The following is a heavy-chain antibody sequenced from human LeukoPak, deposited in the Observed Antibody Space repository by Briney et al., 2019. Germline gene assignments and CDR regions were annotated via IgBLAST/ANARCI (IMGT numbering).Heavy chain of an antibody. J-gene: IGHJ3*01. CDR3: ARGGQGDGYSADEAFDF. V-gene: IGHV6-1*01. CDR1: GDSVSNNIAT. D-gene: IGHD5-24*01. CDR2: TYYRSKWYN. Sequence: SQTLSLTCAISGDSVSNNIATWNWVRQSPSRGLEWLGRTYYRSKWYNDYAVSVKSRITINPDTSKNQLSLQLNSVTPDDTAVYYCARGGQGDGYSADEAFDFWGQGTMVTVSS.